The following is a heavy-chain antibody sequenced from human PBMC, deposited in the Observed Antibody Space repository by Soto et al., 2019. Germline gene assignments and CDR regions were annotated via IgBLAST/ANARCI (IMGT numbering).Heavy chain of an antibody. J-gene: IGHJ4*02. CDR3: AKDVLAYCGGDCYSFDF. CDR1: GFTFSSYG. Sequence: QVQLVESGGGVVQPGRSLRLSCAASGFTFSSYGMHWVRQAPGKGLEWVAVISYDGSNKYYADSVKGRFTISRDNSRNTLYLKMTGLRAADTAVYYCAKDVLAYCGGDCYSFDFWGQGTLVTVSS. D-gene: IGHD2-21*02. CDR2: ISYDGSNK. V-gene: IGHV3-30*18.